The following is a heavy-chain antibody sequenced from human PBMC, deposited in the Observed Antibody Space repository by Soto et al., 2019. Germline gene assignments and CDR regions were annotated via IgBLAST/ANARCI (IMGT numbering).Heavy chain of an antibody. Sequence: GGSMKLSFAAFGYTFNIYGMGWVRQEPGKGLEWVSGISGGGVSTYYADSVKGRFTISRDNSKNTLYLQMNSLRAEDTAVYHCAKWVVASGSNWFGPWGQGTLVTVSS. J-gene: IGHJ5*02. D-gene: IGHD2-15*01. CDR3: AKWVVASGSNWFGP. CDR2: ISGGGVST. CDR1: GYTFNIYG. V-gene: IGHV3-23*01.